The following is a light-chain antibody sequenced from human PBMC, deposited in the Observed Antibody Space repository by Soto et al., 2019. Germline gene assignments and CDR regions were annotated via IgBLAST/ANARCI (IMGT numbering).Light chain of an antibody. V-gene: IGKV1-5*01. CDR3: QQYNGFW. Sequence: DIQMTQSPSTLSASVGDRVSITFRASQSINNWLAWYQQKPGKAPKLLIYDASSLESGVPSRFSGSGSGTEFTLTISSLQPEDFATYYCQQYNGFWFGQGTKVDIK. CDR1: QSINNW. CDR2: DAS. J-gene: IGKJ1*01.